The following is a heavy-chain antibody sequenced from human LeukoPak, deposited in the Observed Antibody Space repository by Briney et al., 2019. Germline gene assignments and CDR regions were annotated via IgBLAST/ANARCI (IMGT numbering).Heavy chain of an antibody. V-gene: IGHV4-61*02. CDR3: ARQGDYDFWSGYPNWFDP. J-gene: IGHJ5*02. Sequence: PSETLSLTCTVSGGSISSGSYYWGWLRQPAGTGLEWIGRIYTSGSTNYNPSLKSRVTISVDTSKNQFSLKLSSVTAADTAVYYCARQGDYDFWSGYPNWFDPWGQGTLVTVSS. D-gene: IGHD3-3*01. CDR1: GGSISSGSYY. CDR2: IYTSGST.